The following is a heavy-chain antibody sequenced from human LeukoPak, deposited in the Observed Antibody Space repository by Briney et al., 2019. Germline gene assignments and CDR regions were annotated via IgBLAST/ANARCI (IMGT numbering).Heavy chain of an antibody. Sequence: SETLSLTCTVSGGSISSSSYYWGWLRQPPGKGLEWLGSIYYSGSTYYNPSLKSRVTISVDTSKNQFSLKLSSVTAADTAVYYCARVSRIQLWLSCFDYWGQGTLVTVSS. D-gene: IGHD5-18*01. CDR3: ARVSRIQLWLSCFDY. CDR2: IYYSGST. J-gene: IGHJ4*02. V-gene: IGHV4-39*07. CDR1: GGSISSSSYY.